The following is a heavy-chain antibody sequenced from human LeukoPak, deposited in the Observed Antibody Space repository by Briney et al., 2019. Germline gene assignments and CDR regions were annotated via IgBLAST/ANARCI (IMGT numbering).Heavy chain of an antibody. CDR1: GGSISSYY. J-gene: IGHJ6*02. D-gene: IGHD3-22*01. Sequence: ASETLSLTCTVSGGSISSYYWSWIRQPAGNGLELIGRIYTSGSTNYNPSLKSRVTMSVDTSKNQFSLKLSSVTAADTAVYYCAREDYYEPYYYGMDVWGQGTTVTVSS. CDR2: IYTSGST. CDR3: AREDYYEPYYYGMDV. V-gene: IGHV4-4*07.